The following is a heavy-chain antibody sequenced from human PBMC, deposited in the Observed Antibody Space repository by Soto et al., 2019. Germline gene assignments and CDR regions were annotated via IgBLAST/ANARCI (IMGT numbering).Heavy chain of an antibody. Sequence: EVQLVESGGGLVQPGRSLRLSCAASGFTFDDYAMHWVRQAPGKGLEWVSGISWNSGSIGYADSVKGRFTISRDNAKNSLYLQMNSLRAEDTALYYCAKDPSRGGLGYRDVWGKGTTVTVSS. V-gene: IGHV3-9*01. CDR1: GFTFDDYA. CDR3: AKDPSRGGLGYRDV. D-gene: IGHD3-10*01. CDR2: ISWNSGSI. J-gene: IGHJ6*03.